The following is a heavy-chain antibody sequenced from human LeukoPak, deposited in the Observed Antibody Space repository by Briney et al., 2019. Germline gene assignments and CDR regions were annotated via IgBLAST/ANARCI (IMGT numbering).Heavy chain of an antibody. CDR1: GDSISSSSYY. J-gene: IGHJ5*02. CDR2: IYYSGST. CDR3: ARDLHYYGSGSYSRYNWFDP. D-gene: IGHD3-10*01. Sequence: SETLSLTCTVSGDSISSSSYYWSWIRQPPGKGLEWIGYIYYSGSTNYNPSLKSRVTISVDTSKNQFSLKLSSVTAADTAVYYCARDLHYYGSGSYSRYNWFDPWGQGTLVTVSS. V-gene: IGHV4-61*01.